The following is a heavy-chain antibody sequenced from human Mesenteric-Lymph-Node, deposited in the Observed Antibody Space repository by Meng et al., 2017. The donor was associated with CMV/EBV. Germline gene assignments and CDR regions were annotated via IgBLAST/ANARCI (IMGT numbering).Heavy chain of an antibody. D-gene: IGHD1-1*01. J-gene: IGHJ4*02. CDR2: ISGGGGKT. V-gene: IGHV3-23*01. Sequence: GGSLRLSCAASDLTFSNYAMSWVRQAPRKGLEWVSAISGGGGKTYYADPVKGRFTISRDNSKNTLSLQMNSLRAEDTAVYYCAKLMGGNWNYVDYWGQGTLVTVSS. CDR3: AKLMGGNWNYVDY. CDR1: DLTFSNYA.